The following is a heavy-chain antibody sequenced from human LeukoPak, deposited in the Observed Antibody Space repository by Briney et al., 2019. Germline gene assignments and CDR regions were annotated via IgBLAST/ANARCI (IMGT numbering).Heavy chain of an antibody. CDR1: GGSISSSNW. J-gene: IGHJ4*02. CDR2: IYHSGST. V-gene: IGHV4-4*02. Sequence: SGTLSLTCAVSGGSISSSNWWSWVRQPPGKGLEWIGEIYHSGSTNYNPSLKSRVTISVDKSKNQSSLKLSSVTAADTAVYYCARLGFPKRGWLVDYWGQGTLVTVSS. D-gene: IGHD6-19*01. CDR3: ARLGFPKRGWLVDY.